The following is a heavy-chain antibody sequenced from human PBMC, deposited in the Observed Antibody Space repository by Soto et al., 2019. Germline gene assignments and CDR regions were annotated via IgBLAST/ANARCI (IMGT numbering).Heavy chain of an antibody. V-gene: IGHV3-23*01. CDR3: AKDGFLEWLQDY. D-gene: IGHD3-3*01. J-gene: IGHJ4*02. CDR1: GFTFSSYA. CDR2: ISGSGGST. Sequence: VGSLRLSCAASGFTFSSYAMSWVRQAPGKGLEWVSAISGSGGSTYYADSVKGRFTISRDNSKNTLYLQMNSLRAEDTAVYYCAKDGFLEWLQDYWGQGTLVTVSS.